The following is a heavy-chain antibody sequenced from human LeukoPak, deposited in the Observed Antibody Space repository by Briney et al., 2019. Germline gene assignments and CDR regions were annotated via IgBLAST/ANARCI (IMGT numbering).Heavy chain of an antibody. J-gene: IGHJ5*02. CDR3: ARTGSGWYFAFRRNSNWFDP. Sequence: SETLSLTCAVYGGSFSGYYWSWIRQPPGKGLEWIGEINHSGSTNYNPSLKSRVTISVDTSKNQFSLKLSSVTAADTAVYYCARTGSGWYFAFRRNSNWFDPWGQGTLVTVSS. D-gene: IGHD6-19*01. V-gene: IGHV4-34*01. CDR2: INHSGST. CDR1: GGSFSGYY.